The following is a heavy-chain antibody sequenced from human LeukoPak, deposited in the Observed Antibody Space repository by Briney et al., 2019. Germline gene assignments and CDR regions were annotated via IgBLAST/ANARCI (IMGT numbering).Heavy chain of an antibody. J-gene: IGHJ4*02. CDR3: ARDSYGDANFDM. V-gene: IGHV3-53*01. Sequence: LPGGSLRLSCAASGFIVNTNYMSSVRQAPGRGLEWVSFIYADGNTYYADSVKGRFTISRDISKNAVFLKMKSLRAEDTAVYYCARDSYGDANFDMWGQGTLVTVSS. CDR1: GFIVNTNY. CDR2: IYADGNT. D-gene: IGHD3-9*01.